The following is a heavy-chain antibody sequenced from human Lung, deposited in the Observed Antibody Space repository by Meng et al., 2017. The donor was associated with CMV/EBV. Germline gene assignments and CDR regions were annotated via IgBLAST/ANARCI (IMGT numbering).Heavy chain of an antibody. V-gene: IGHV3-21*01. CDR3: ARGRGYCSSTNCYQKFDY. D-gene: IGHD2-2*01. CDR2: ISSSSIHI. Sequence: GGSLRLXCTASGFLFSDYSMSWVRQAPGKGLDWVSSISSSSIHIYYADSTKGRFTISRDNAKKSLYLQMNSLRAEDTAVYYCARGRGYCSSTNCYQKFDYWGQGXLVTVSS. CDR1: GFLFSDYS. J-gene: IGHJ4*02.